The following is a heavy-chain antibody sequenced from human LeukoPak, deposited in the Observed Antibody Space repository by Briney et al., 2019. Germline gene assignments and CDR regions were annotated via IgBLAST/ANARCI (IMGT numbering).Heavy chain of an antibody. CDR1: GGTFSSYA. D-gene: IGHD3-22*01. CDR2: IIPIFGTA. CDR3: AAHYYHSSGYFDY. J-gene: IGHJ4*02. Sequence: SVKVSCKASGGTFSSYAISWVRQAPGQGLEWMGRIIPIFGTANYAQKFQGRVTITTDESTSTAYMELSSLRSEDTAVYYCAAHYYHSSGYFDYWGQGTLVTVSS. V-gene: IGHV1-69*05.